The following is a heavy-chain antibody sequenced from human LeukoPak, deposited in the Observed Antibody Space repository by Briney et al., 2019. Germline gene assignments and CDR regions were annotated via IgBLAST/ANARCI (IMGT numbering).Heavy chain of an antibody. CDR3: ARDEPVTPNYFDY. CDR2: INTDGSST. Sequence: GGSRRLSCAASGFTFSSYWMHWVRQTPGKGLVWVSRINTDGSSTTYADSVKGRFTISRDNAKNTLYLQMNSLRAEDTAVYYCARDEPVTPNYFDYWGQGTLVTVSS. J-gene: IGHJ4*02. D-gene: IGHD4-11*01. CDR1: GFTFSSYW. V-gene: IGHV3-74*01.